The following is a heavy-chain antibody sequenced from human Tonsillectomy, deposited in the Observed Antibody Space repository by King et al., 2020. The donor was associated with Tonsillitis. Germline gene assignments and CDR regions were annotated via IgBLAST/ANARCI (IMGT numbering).Heavy chain of an antibody. V-gene: IGHV3-30-3*01. CDR3: ARGPFRDGYNLGY. Sequence: VQLVESGGGVVQPGRSLRLSCAASGFTLSSYAMHWVRQAPGKGLEWVAIISYDGSNKYYADSVKGRFTISRDSSKNTLYLQMNSLRPEDTAVYYCARGPFRDGYNLGYWGQGPLVTVAA. CDR2: ISYDGSNK. CDR1: GFTLSSYA. J-gene: IGHJ4*02. D-gene: IGHD5-24*01.